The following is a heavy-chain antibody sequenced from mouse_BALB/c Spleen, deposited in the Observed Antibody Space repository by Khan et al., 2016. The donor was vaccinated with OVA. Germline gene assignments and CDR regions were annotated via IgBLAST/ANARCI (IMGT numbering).Heavy chain of an antibody. CDR1: GYTFTNYI. Sequence: VRLQQSGPELVKPGASVKMSCKASGYTFTNYIIHWVKQKPGQGLEWIGYINPYNDGSKYNEKFKGKATMTADKSSSTAYMELSGLTSEEYAVYYCARDYGRSFWFGYWGQGTLVTVSA. J-gene: IGHJ3*01. V-gene: IGHV1S136*01. CDR2: INPYNDGS. D-gene: IGHD1-1*01. CDR3: ARDYGRSFWFGY.